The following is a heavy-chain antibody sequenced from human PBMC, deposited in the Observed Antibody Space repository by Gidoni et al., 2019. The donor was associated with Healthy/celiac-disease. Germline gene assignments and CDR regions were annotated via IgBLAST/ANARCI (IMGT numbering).Heavy chain of an antibody. V-gene: IGHV1-69-2*01. D-gene: IGHD4-4*01. CDR2: VDPEDGET. CDR3: ATRGNYSNYTPLQRTRYYYYMDV. Sequence: KVSGYTFTDYYMHWVQQAPGKGLEWMGLVDPEDGETIYAEKFQGRVTITADTSTDTAYMELSSLRSEDTAVYYCATRGNYSNYTPLQRTRYYYYMDVWGKGTTVTVSS. CDR1: GYTFTDYY. J-gene: IGHJ6*03.